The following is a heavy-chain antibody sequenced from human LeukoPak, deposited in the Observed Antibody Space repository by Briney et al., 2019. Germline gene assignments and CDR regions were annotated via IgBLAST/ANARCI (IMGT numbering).Heavy chain of an antibody. D-gene: IGHD6-19*01. CDR1: GFTFSSYA. V-gene: IGHV3-23*01. Sequence: GSLRLSCAASGFTFSSYAMSWVRQAPGKGLEWVSTISGSGGSTYYADSVKGRFTISRDNSKNTLYLQMNSLRVEDTAVYYCAKSSGYSGWYNYWGQGTLVTVSS. J-gene: IGHJ4*02. CDR2: ISGSGGST. CDR3: AKSSGYSGWYNY.